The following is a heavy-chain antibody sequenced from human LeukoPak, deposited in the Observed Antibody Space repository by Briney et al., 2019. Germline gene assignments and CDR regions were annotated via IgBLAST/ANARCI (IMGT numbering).Heavy chain of an antibody. D-gene: IGHD3-22*01. CDR2: IIPIFGIA. CDR3: ARGRYYYDSSGYYYVDDDY. J-gene: IGHJ4*02. V-gene: IGHV1-69*04. CDR1: RGTFSSYA. Sequence: SVTVSCKASRGTFSSYAISWVRQAPGQGLEWMGMIIPIFGIANYAQKFQGRVTITADKSTSTAYMELSSLRSEATAVYYCARGRYYYDSSGYYYVDDDYWGQGTLVTVSA.